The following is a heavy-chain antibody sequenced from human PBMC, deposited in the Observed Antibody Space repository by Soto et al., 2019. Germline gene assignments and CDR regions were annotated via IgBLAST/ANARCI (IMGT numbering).Heavy chain of an antibody. D-gene: IGHD4-17*01. Sequence: QLQLQESGPGLVKPSETLSLTCTVSGGSISSSSYYWGWIRQPPGKGLEWIGSIYYSGSTYYNPSLKSRVTISVDTSKNQFSLKLSSVTAADTAVYYCARRYTTVVTPSWYFDLWGRGTLVTVSS. V-gene: IGHV4-39*01. J-gene: IGHJ2*01. CDR2: IYYSGST. CDR3: ARRYTTVVTPSWYFDL. CDR1: GGSISSSSYY.